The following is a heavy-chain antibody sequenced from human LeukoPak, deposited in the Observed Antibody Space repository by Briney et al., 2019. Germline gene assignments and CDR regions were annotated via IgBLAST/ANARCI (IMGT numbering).Heavy chain of an antibody. V-gene: IGHV4-34*01. CDR3: ARSDLSKSKGRFDY. CDR2: INHSGST. J-gene: IGHJ4*02. Sequence: SETLSLTCAVYGGSFSGYYWSWIRQPPGKGLEWIGEINHSGSTNYNPSLKSRLTISVDTSKNQFSLKLTSVTAADTAVYYCARSDLSKSKGRFDYWGQGTLVTVSS. CDR1: GGSFSGYY.